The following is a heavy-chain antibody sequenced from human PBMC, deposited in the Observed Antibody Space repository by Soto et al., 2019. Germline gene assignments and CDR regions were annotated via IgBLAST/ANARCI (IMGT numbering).Heavy chain of an antibody. CDR1: GFTFSSYA. CDR2: ISYDGSNK. V-gene: IGHV3-30-3*01. Sequence: ESGGGVVQPGRSLRLSCAASGFTFSSYAMHWVRQAPGKGLEWVAVISYDGSNKYYADSVKGRFTISRDNSKNTLYLQMNSLRAEDTAVYYCARSPVFDDSSGYLDYWGQGTLVTVSS. D-gene: IGHD3-22*01. CDR3: ARSPVFDDSSGYLDY. J-gene: IGHJ4*02.